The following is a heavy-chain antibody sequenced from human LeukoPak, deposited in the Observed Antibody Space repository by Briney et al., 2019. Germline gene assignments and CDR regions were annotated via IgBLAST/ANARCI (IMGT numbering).Heavy chain of an antibody. CDR2: IYYSVST. D-gene: IGHD6-19*01. V-gene: IGHV4-39*01. J-gene: IGHJ3*02. CDR1: GGSISSSSYY. CDR3: ARHWSSGWYNDAFDI. Sequence: SETLSLTCTVSGGSISSSSYYWGWIRQPPGKGLEWIGSIYYSVSTYYNPSLKSRVTISVDASKNQFSLKLSSVTAADTAVYYCARHWSSGWYNDAFDIWGQGTMVTVSS.